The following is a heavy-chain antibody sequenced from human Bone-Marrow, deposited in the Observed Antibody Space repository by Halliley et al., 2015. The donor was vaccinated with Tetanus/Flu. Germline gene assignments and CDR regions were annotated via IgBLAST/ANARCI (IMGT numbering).Heavy chain of an antibody. V-gene: IGHV4-39*01. D-gene: IGHD2-15*01. Sequence: TLSLTCTVSGDSISSSTHHWGWIRQPPGKGLEWIGSVYYSGRTYDNSSLKSRVTISVDTSKNQFSLKLSSVTAADTAVFYCARHGYCRGGACYSTGRGTFDYWGQGTLVTVSS. J-gene: IGHJ4*02. CDR3: ARHGYCRGGACYSTGRGTFDY. CDR2: VYYSGRT. CDR1: GDSISSSTHH.